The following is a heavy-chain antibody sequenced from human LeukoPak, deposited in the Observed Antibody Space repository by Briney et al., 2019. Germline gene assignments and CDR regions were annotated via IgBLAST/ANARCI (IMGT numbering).Heavy chain of an antibody. Sequence: PGGSLRLSCAASGFTFSSYAMSWVRQAPGKGLEWVSAISGSGGSTYYADSVKGRFTISRDNSKNTLYLQMNSLRAEDTAVYYCAKVSRYDFWSGYSGESSGNFDYWGQGTLVTVSS. V-gene: IGHV3-23*01. CDR1: GFTFSSYA. J-gene: IGHJ4*02. CDR3: AKVSRYDFWSGYSGESSGNFDY. D-gene: IGHD3-3*01. CDR2: ISGSGGST.